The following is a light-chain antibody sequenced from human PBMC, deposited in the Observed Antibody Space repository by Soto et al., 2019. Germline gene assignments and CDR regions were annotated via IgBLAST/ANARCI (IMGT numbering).Light chain of an antibody. CDR1: QSVSSN. Sequence: EIVMTQSPATLSVSPGERATLSCRASQSVSSNLAWYQQKPGQAPRLLIYGASTRATGIPARFSGSGSGTEFTLTLSSLQSEDFAVYYGQRGVTFGQGTKLEIK. CDR2: GAS. J-gene: IGKJ2*01. CDR3: QRGVT. V-gene: IGKV3-15*01.